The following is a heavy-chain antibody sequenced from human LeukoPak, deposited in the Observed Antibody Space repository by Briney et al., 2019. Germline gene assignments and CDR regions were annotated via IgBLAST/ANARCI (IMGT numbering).Heavy chain of an antibody. J-gene: IGHJ4*02. V-gene: IGHV5-51*01. CDR2: IYPGGSDT. D-gene: IGHD3-3*01. CDR1: GYSFTSYW. CDR3: ARLGDYDFWSGALDY. Sequence: GESLKISCKGSGYSFTSYWIGWVRQMPGKGLEWMGIIYPGGSDTRYSPSFQGQVTISADKSISTAYLQWSSLKASDTAMYYCARLGDYDFWSGALDYWGQGTLVTVSS.